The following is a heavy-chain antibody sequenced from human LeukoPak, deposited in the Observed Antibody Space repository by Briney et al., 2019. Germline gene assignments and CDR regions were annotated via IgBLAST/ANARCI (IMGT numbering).Heavy chain of an antibody. J-gene: IGHJ4*02. CDR1: GGAITNYY. Sequence: PSETLSLTCGVSGGAITNYYWNWIGQAPGKGLEWLGYIYYTGSTTYNPSVKSRITISLDTSKKQISLKLRSVTAADTAVYYCARDKGHFDVDYWGQGTLVTVSS. CDR2: IYYTGST. CDR3: ARDKGHFDVDY. V-gene: IGHV4-59*01. D-gene: IGHD3-9*01.